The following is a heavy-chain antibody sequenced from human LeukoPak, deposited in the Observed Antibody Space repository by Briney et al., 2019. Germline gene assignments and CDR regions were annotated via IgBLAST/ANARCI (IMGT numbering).Heavy chain of an antibody. D-gene: IGHD4-11*01. Sequence: PSETLSLTCTVSGGSISSGSYYWSWIRQPAGKGLEWIGRIYTSGSTNYNPSLKSRVTISVDTSKNQFSLKLSSVTAADTAVYYCARAHMTTVTLGDYWGQGTLVTVSS. J-gene: IGHJ4*02. CDR1: GGSISSGSYY. V-gene: IGHV4-61*02. CDR3: ARAHMTTVTLGDY. CDR2: IYTSGST.